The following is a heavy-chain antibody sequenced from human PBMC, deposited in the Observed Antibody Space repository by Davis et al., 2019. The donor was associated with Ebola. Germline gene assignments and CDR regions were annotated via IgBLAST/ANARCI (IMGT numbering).Heavy chain of an antibody. CDR1: GGTFSSYA. CDR2: IIPILGIA. D-gene: IGHD3-22*01. CDR3: ARDGHYDPYYFDY. V-gene: IGHV1-69*04. J-gene: IGHJ4*02. Sequence: SVKVSCKASGGTFSSYAISWVRQAPGQGLEWMGRIIPILGIANYAQKFQGRVTITADKSTSTAYMELSSLRSEDTAVYYCARDGHYDPYYFDYWGQGTLVTVSS.